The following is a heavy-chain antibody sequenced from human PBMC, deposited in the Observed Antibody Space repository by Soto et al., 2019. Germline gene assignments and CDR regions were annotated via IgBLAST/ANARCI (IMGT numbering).Heavy chain of an antibody. CDR2: VIPMYDSV. V-gene: IGHV1-69*06. D-gene: IGHD1-26*01. CDR1: GGSFNTYT. J-gene: IGHJ4*02. Sequence: QVQLVQSGAEVKKPGSSVKVSCEASGGSFNTYTINWVRQAHGRGLEWMGQVIPMYDSVNYAESFQGRVTITADKSTRIAYMELSSLRSEDTALYFCASWRSYSGSYCFDYWGQGTLVIVSS. CDR3: ASWRSYSGSYCFDY.